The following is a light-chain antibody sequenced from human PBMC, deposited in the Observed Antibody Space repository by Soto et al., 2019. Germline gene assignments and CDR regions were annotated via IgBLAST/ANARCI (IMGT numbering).Light chain of an antibody. CDR1: SSDVGGYNY. CDR2: EVS. V-gene: IGLV2-14*01. J-gene: IGLJ1*01. Sequence: QSVLTQPASVSGSPGQSITISCTGTSSDVGGYNYVSWYQHHPGKAPKLMIYEVSNRPSGVSNRFSGSKSGKTASLTISGLQSEDEADYYCSSYTIIDTRVFGTGTKLTVL. CDR3: SSYTIIDTRV.